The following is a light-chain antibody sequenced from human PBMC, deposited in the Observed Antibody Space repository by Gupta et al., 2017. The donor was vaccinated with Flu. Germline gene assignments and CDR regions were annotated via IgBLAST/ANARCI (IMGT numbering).Light chain of an antibody. CDR3: QSANSSGTYVV. CDR2: QDS. J-gene: IGLJ3*02. Sequence: SYALTQPPSVSVSPRQTARITCSGDAFPKQYAYWYQQKPGQAPVLVIYQDSERPSGLPERFSGSSSGTTVTLTISGVQAEDEADYYCQSANSSGTYVVFGGGTKLTVL. CDR1: AFPKQY. V-gene: IGLV3-25*02.